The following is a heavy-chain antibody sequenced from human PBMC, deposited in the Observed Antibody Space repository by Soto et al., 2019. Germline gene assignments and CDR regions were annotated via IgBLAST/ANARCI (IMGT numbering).Heavy chain of an antibody. CDR3: ARDLGYYDSSGYFDY. CDR1: GFTFSDYY. V-gene: IGHV3-11*01. CDR2: ISSSDTII. J-gene: IGHJ4*02. Sequence: GSLRLSCAASGFTFSDYYMSWIRQAPGKGLEWVSYISSSDTIISYADSVKGRFTISRDNAKNSLYLQMNSLRAEDTAVYYCARDLGYYDSSGYFDYWGQGTLVTVS. D-gene: IGHD3-22*01.